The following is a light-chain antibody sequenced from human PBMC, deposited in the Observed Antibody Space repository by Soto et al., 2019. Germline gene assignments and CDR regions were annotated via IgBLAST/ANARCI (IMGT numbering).Light chain of an antibody. Sequence: QSTLTQPASVSGSPGQSITISCIATSSDVGTYDHVSWYQQHPGKAPKLISGVSDRFSGSKSGNTASLTISGLQAGDEADYYCFSYAGRSTWVFGGGTKLTV. CDR1: SSDVGTYDH. J-gene: IGLJ3*02. V-gene: IGLV2-23*01. CDR3: FSYAGRSTWV.